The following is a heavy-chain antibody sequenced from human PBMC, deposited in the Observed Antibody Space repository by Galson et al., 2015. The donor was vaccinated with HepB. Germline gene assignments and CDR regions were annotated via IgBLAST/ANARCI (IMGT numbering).Heavy chain of an antibody. Sequence: SLRLSCAASGYTFRNYGVHWVRQAPGKGLEWVAIIWNDGSKADYADSVKGRFTTSRDNSKNTADLQMNSLRAEDTAVYYCARVQSKYMDVWGKGTTVTVSS. CDR3: ARVQSKYMDV. V-gene: IGHV3-33*01. CDR1: GYTFRNYG. J-gene: IGHJ6*04. D-gene: IGHD4-11*01. CDR2: IWNDGSKA.